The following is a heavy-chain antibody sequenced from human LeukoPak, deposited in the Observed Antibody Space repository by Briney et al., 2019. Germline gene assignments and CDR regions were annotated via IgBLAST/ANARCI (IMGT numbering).Heavy chain of an antibody. V-gene: IGHV3-33*01. D-gene: IGHD3-3*01. CDR1: GFTFSAHG. CDR3: AREASGYYRDF. J-gene: IGHJ4*02. Sequence: GRSLRPSCAASGFTFSAHGMHWVRQAPGKGLEWVAVIWYDGSKQEYAESVKGRFTISRDDSKNTLYLQMNSLRAEDTAVYYCAREASGYYRDFWGQGTLVTVSS. CDR2: IWYDGSKQ.